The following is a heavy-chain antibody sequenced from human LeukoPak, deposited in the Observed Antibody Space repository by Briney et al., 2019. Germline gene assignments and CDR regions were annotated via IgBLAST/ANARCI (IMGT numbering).Heavy chain of an antibody. J-gene: IGHJ4*02. V-gene: IGHV3-30-3*01. CDR2: ISYDGSNE. CDR1: GFTFSYHT. Sequence: PGGSLRLSCAASGFTFSYHTMHWVRQAPGKGLEWVAVISYDGSNEYYADSVKGRFTISRDNSKNTLYLQMNSLRVEDTAVYYCARVLNYYDSSGYYFSYWGQGTLVTVSS. D-gene: IGHD3-22*01. CDR3: ARVLNYYDSSGYYFSY.